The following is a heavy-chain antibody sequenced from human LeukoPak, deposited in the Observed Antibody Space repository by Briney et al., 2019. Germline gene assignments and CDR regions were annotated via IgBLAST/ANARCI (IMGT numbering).Heavy chain of an antibody. CDR3: ARDFNDYYDSSGYLAFGY. J-gene: IGHJ4*02. Sequence: GGSLRLSCAASGFTFSSYWMSWVRQAPGKGLEWVANIKQDGSEKYYVDSVKGRFTISRDNAKNSLYLQMNSLRAEDTAVYYCARDFNDYYDSSGYLAFGYWGQGTLVTVSS. V-gene: IGHV3-7*03. CDR2: IKQDGSEK. D-gene: IGHD3-22*01. CDR1: GFTFSSYW.